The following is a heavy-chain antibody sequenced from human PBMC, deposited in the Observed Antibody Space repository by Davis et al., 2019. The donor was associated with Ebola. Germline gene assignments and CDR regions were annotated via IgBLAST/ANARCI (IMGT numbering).Heavy chain of an antibody. CDR1: GGSFSGYY. V-gene: IGHV4-34*01. J-gene: IGHJ4*02. CDR2: INHSGST. CDR3: AGGGVCNWNPYYFDY. D-gene: IGHD1-20*01. Sequence: MPSETLSLTCAVYGGSFSGYYWSWIRQPPGKGLEWIGEINHSGSTNYNPSLKSRVTTSVDTYNNKFSLKLSPVTAAETAVYYCAGGGVCNWNPYYFDYWGQGTLVTVSS.